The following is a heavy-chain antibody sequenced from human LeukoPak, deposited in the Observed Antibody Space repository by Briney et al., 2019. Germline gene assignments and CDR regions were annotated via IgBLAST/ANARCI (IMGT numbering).Heavy chain of an antibody. J-gene: IGHJ4*02. CDR1: GFTFKSYA. CDR3: AKWGSYSSSWYEDY. V-gene: IGHV3-23*01. Sequence: GGSLRLSCAASGFTFKSYALTWVRQAPGKGLEWVSSISGSGVNTYHADSVKGRFTISRDNSKNTLYLQMNSLRAEDTAVYYCAKWGSYSSSWYEDYWGQGTLVTVSS. D-gene: IGHD6-13*01. CDR2: ISGSGVNT.